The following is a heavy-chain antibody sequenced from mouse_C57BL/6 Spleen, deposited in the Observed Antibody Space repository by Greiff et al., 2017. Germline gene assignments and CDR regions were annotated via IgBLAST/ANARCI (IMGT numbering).Heavy chain of an antibody. D-gene: IGHD1-1*01. Sequence: QVQLQQSGAELVKPGASVKISCKASGYAFSSYWMNWVKQRPGKGLEWIGQIYPGDGDTNYNGKFKGKATLTADNSSSTAYMQRSSLTSEASAVYFCAKNYYGSSWGYWGQGTTLTVSS. CDR1: GYAFSSYW. J-gene: IGHJ2*01. CDR2: IYPGDGDT. CDR3: AKNYYGSSWGY. V-gene: IGHV1-80*01.